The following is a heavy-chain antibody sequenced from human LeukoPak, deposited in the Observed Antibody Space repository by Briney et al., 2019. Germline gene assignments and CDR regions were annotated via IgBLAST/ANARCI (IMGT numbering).Heavy chain of an antibody. J-gene: IGHJ4*02. D-gene: IGHD2-8*01. CDR3: ATVGGYCTNGVCKDPFDY. V-gene: IGHV1-24*01. Sequence: ASVKASFKVSGYTLTELSMHWVRQAPGKGLEWMGGFDPEDGETIYAQKFQGRVTMTEDTSTDTAYMELSSLRSEDTVVYYCATVGGYCTNGVCKDPFDYRGQGTLVTVSS. CDR1: GYTLTELS. CDR2: FDPEDGET.